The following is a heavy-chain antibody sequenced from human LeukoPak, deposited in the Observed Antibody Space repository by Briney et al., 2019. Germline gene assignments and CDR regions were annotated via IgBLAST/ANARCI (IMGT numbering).Heavy chain of an antibody. CDR1: GFTFTDYY. V-gene: IGHV1-2*02. CDR3: VREGITKAFDL. CDR2: INPHSGVT. J-gene: IGHJ4*02. D-gene: IGHD1-14*01. Sequence: GASVKVSCKASGFTFTDYYMHWVRLAPGQGLEWMGYINPHSGVTSFPQKFRGRDTLTTDTSISAAYMELSSLISDDTAMYYCVREGITKAFDLWGQGALVTVSS.